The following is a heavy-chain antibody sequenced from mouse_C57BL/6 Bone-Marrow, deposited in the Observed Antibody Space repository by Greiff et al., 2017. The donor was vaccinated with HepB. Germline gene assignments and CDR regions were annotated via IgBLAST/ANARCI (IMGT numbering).Heavy chain of an antibody. CDR3: ARGGYYGSSSYAMDY. CDR2: ISSGSSTI. J-gene: IGHJ4*01. V-gene: IGHV5-17*01. D-gene: IGHD1-1*01. CDR1: GFTFSDYG. Sequence: EVKVVESGGGLVKPGGSLKLSCAASGFTFSDYGMHWVRQAPEKGLEWVAYISSGSSTIYYADTVKGRFTIARDTAKNTLFLQMTSLRSEDTAMYYCARGGYYGSSSYAMDYWGQGTSVTVSS.